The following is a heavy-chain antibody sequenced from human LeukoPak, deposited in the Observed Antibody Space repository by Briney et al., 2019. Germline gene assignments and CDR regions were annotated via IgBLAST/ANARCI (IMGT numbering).Heavy chain of an antibody. D-gene: IGHD2-2*01. CDR1: GFTFSNAW. V-gene: IGHV3-30*02. CDR2: IRYDGSNK. J-gene: IGHJ5*02. Sequence: GGSLRLSCAASGFTFSNAWMSWVRQAPGKGLEWVAFIRYDGSNKYYADSVKGRFTISRDNSKNTLYLQMNSLRAEDTAVYYCAKGQDIVVVPDAYNWFDPWGQGTLVTVSS. CDR3: AKGQDIVVVPDAYNWFDP.